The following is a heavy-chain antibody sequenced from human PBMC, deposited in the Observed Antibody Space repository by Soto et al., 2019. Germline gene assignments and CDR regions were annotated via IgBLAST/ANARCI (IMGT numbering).Heavy chain of an antibody. CDR3: ARELWFGELRYYFDY. CDR1: GYTFTSYG. V-gene: IGHV1-18*01. D-gene: IGHD3-10*01. CDR2: ISAYNGNT. J-gene: IGHJ4*02. Sequence: GASVKVSCKASGYTFTSYGISWVRQAPGQGLEWMGWISAYNGNTNYAQKLQGRVTMTTDTSTSTAYVELRSLRSDDTAVYYCARELWFGELRYYFDYWGQGTLVTVSS.